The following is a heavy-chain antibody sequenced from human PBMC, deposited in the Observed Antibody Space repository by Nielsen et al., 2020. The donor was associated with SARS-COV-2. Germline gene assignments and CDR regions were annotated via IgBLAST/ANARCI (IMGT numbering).Heavy chain of an antibody. Sequence: ASVKVSCKASGYTFTSYGISWVRQAPGQGLEWMGWISAYNGNTNYAQKFQGRVTMTRDTSTSTVYMELSSLRSEDTAVYYCARAGFLEWNPFDYWGQGTLVTVSS. V-gene: IGHV1-18*04. CDR1: GYTFTSYG. J-gene: IGHJ4*02. D-gene: IGHD3-3*01. CDR2: ISAYNGNT. CDR3: ARAGFLEWNPFDY.